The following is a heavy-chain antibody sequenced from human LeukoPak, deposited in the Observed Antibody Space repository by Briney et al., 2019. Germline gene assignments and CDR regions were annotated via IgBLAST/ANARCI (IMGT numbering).Heavy chain of an antibody. CDR3: TTGPVPDALDAFDI. Sequence: GGSLRLSCAASGFTFSNAWMSWVRQAPGKGLEWGGRIKSKTDGGTTDYAAPVKGRFTISRDDSKNTLYLQMKSLQTEDTAVYYCTTGPVPDALDAFDIWGQGTMVPVSS. CDR1: GFTFSNAW. D-gene: IGHD2-2*01. CDR2: IKSKTDGGTT. V-gene: IGHV3-15*01. J-gene: IGHJ3*02.